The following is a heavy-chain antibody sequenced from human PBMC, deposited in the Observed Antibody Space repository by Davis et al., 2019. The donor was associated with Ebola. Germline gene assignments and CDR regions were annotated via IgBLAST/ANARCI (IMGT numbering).Heavy chain of an antibody. J-gene: IGHJ4*02. D-gene: IGHD1-7*01. CDR1: GYTFTGYY. CDR2: INPDSGGT. V-gene: IGHV1-2*02. CDR3: ARNNWNYGGYDY. Sequence: ASVKVSCKASGYTFTGYYMHWVRQAPGQGLEWMGWINPDSGGTNYARKFQGRVTMTRDTSISTAYMELSRLKSDDTAVYYCARNNWNYGGYDYWGQGTLVTVSS.